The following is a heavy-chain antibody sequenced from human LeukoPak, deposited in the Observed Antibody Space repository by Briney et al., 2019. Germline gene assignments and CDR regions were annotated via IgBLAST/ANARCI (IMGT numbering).Heavy chain of an antibody. V-gene: IGHV4-4*07. CDR2: IYTSGST. Sequence: SETLSLTCTVSGGSISSYYWSWIRQPAGKGLEWIGRIYTSGSTNYNPSLKSRVTMSVDTSKNQFSLKLSSVTAADTAVYYCAREKLYSSSTTFDYWGQGTLVTVSS. D-gene: IGHD6-6*01. CDR3: AREKLYSSSTTFDY. CDR1: GGSISSYY. J-gene: IGHJ4*02.